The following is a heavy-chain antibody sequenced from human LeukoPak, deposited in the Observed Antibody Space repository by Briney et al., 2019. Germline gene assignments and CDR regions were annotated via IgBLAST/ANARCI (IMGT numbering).Heavy chain of an antibody. CDR2: ISWNSGSI. CDR3: AKDFSPGSSSYFDY. D-gene: IGHD6-6*01. V-gene: IGHV3-9*01. Sequence: GRSLRLSCAASGFTFDDYAMHWVRQAPGKGLEWVSSISWNSGSIGYADSVKGRFTISRDNAKNSLYLQMNSLRAEDTALYYCAKDFSPGSSSYFDYWGQGTLVTVSS. J-gene: IGHJ4*02. CDR1: GFTFDDYA.